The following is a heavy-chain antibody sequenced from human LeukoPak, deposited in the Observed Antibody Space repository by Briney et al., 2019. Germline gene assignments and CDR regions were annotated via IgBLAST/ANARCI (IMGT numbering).Heavy chain of an antibody. V-gene: IGHV4-38-2*01. CDR1: GYSISSGDY. CDR2: IHHSGST. D-gene: IGHD2-2*01. J-gene: IGHJ3*02. Sequence: SETLSPTCAVPGYSISSGDYSGCTRQPPGTGLEWIGTIHHSGSTYYNPPLKSRVSISVDTPKNHLSLKLRFVTAADTAVYYCARGCSRTSCFNDAFDIWGQGTMVTVSS. CDR3: ARGCSRTSCFNDAFDI.